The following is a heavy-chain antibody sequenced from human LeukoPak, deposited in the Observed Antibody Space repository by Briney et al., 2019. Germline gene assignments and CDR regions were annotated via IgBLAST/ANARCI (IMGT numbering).Heavy chain of an antibody. Sequence: GGSLRLSCAASGFTVSSNYMSWVRQAPAKGLEWVSVTYSNGRTYYADSVKGRFTISRDISKNTLYLQMNSLRAEDTAVYYCAKDRAHYYDSSGSRGVFDYWDQGTLVTVSS. CDR3: AKDRAHYYDSSGSRGVFDY. V-gene: IGHV3-53*01. CDR1: GFTVSSNY. CDR2: TYSNGRT. D-gene: IGHD3-22*01. J-gene: IGHJ4*02.